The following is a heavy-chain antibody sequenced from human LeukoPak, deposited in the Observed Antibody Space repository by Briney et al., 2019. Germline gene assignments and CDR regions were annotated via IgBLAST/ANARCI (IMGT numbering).Heavy chain of an antibody. J-gene: IGHJ4*02. CDR2: ISSSSSYI. D-gene: IGHD2-2*01. V-gene: IGHV3-21*01. CDR3: ASDPTVVVGAATFDY. CDR1: TFAFSTYS. Sequence: PGGSLRLSCAASTFAFSTYSMSWVRQVPGKGLEWVSSISSSSSYIYYADSVKGRFTISRDNAKNSLYLQMSTLRAEDTAVYYCASDPTVVVGAATFDYWGQGTLVTVSS.